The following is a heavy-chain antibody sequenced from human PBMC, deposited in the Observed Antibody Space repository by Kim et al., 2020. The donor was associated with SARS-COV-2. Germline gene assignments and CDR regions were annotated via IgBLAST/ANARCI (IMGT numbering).Heavy chain of an antibody. V-gene: IGHV7-4-1*02. CDR2: INTNTEKP. J-gene: IGHJ3*01. D-gene: IGHD3-16*02. Sequence: ASVKVSCKASGHTFSSYAMNWVRQAPGQGLEWMGWINTNTEKPTYAQGFTGRFVFSLDTSVSTTYLQVSSLKPEDTAVYYCASSHRYVVISAFDLWGQGTKDTVPS. CDR3: ASSHRYVVISAFDL. CDR1: GHTFSSYA.